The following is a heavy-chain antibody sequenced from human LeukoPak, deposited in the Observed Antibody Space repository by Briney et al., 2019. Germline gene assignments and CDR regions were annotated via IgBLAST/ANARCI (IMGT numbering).Heavy chain of an antibody. CDR2: IYYSGNT. D-gene: IGHD3/OR15-3a*01. J-gene: IGHJ4*02. CDR3: ARQTGSGLFILP. CDR1: GVSISSSNSY. V-gene: IGHV4-39*01. Sequence: SETLSLTCTVSGVSISSSNSYWGWIRQPPGKGLEWIGSIYYSGNTYYNASLKSQVSISIDTSKNQFSADTAVYYCARQTGSGLFILPGGQGTLVTVSS.